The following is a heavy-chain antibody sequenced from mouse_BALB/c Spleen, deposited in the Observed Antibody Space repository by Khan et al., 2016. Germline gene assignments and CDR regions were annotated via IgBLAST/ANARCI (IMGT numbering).Heavy chain of an antibody. Sequence: QVQLQQAGAELMKPGASVKISCKATGYTFSSYWIEWVKQRPGHGLEWIGEILPGSGSTNYNENFKGKATFTADTSSNTAYMQLSSLTSEDSVVYYCARWDYAIGYWGQGTLVTVSS. CDR1: GYTFSSYW. V-gene: IGHV1-9*01. CDR2: ILPGSGST. CDR3: ARWDYAIGY. J-gene: IGHJ4*01.